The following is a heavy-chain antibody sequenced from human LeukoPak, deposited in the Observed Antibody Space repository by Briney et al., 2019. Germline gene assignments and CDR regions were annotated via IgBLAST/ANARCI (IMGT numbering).Heavy chain of an antibody. V-gene: IGHV4-38-2*01. D-gene: IGHD6-13*01. Sequence: SSETLSLTCAVSGYSISSGYYWGWIRQPPGKGLEWIGSIYHSGSTYYNPSLKSRVTISVDTSKNQFSLKLSSVTAADTAVYYCARALTSSWLADAFDIWGQGTMVTVSS. CDR3: ARALTSSWLADAFDI. J-gene: IGHJ3*02. CDR1: GYSISSGYY. CDR2: IYHSGST.